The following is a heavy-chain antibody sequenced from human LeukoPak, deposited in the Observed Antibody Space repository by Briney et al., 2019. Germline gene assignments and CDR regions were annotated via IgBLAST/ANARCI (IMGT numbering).Heavy chain of an antibody. V-gene: IGHV1-2*02. J-gene: IGHJ3*02. CDR1: GYTFTGYY. Sequence: ASVKVSCKASGYTFTGYYMHWVRQAPGQGLEWMGWINPNSGGTTYAQKFQGRVTMTRDTSISTAYLELSRLRSDDTAVYYCARDPFEWLGLPKAFDIWGQGAMVTVSS. CDR2: INPNSGGT. CDR3: ARDPFEWLGLPKAFDI. D-gene: IGHD3-9*01.